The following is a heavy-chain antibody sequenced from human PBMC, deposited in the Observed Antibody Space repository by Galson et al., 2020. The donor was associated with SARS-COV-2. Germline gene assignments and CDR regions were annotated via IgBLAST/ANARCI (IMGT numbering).Heavy chain of an antibody. Sequence: ETSETLSLTCTVSGGSISSYYWSWIRQPAGKGLEWIGRIYTSGSTNYNPSLKSRVTMSVDTSKNQFSLKLSSVTAADTAVYYCARDFSLTDHNWFDPWGQGTLVTVSS. CDR2: IYTSGST. CDR1: GGSISSYY. V-gene: IGHV4-4*07. CDR3: ARDFSLTDHNWFDP. J-gene: IGHJ5*02.